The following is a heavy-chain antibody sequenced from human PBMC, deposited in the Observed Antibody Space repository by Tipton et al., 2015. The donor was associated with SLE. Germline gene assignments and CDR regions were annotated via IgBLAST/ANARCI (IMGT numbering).Heavy chain of an antibody. CDR2: INPNTGNP. D-gene: IGHD6-6*01. V-gene: IGHV7-4-1*02. CDR3: ARDGGIGTSSPYFDY. Sequence: QSGPEVKKPGASVKVSCKTSGDSFTNYDVNWVRQATGQGLEWVGWINPNTGNPTYAQGFTGRFVFSLDTSVSTAYLQISSLKAEDTAVYYCARDGGIGTSSPYFDYWGQGTLVTVSS. J-gene: IGHJ4*02. CDR1: GDSFTNYD.